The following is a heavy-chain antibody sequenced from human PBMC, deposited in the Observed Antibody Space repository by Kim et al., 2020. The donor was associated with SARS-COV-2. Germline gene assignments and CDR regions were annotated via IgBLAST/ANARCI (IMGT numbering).Heavy chain of an antibody. D-gene: IGHD3-10*01. CDR3: ARDLYGSGSYPYYYYGMDV. Sequence: SVKVSCKASGGTFSSYAISWVRQAPGQGLEWMGGIIPIFGTANYAQKFQGRVTSTADESTSTAYMELSSLRSEDTAVYYCARDLYGSGSYPYYYYGMDVWGQGTTVTVSS. V-gene: IGHV1-69*13. CDR1: GGTFSSYA. CDR2: IIPIFGTA. J-gene: IGHJ6*02.